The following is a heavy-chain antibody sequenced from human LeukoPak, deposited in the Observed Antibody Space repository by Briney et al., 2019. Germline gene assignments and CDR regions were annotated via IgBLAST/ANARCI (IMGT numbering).Heavy chain of an antibody. V-gene: IGHV4-59*01. D-gene: IGHD3-22*01. Sequence: PSETLSLTCTVSGGSINGYSWSWIRQPPGKGLEWIACISYSGSTKYNPSLKSRVTISVDTSKNQLSLKLSSVTAADTAVYYCAREPGFDSSGYLNWFDPWGQGTLVTVSS. J-gene: IGHJ5*02. CDR3: AREPGFDSSGYLNWFDP. CDR1: GGSINGYS. CDR2: ISYSGST.